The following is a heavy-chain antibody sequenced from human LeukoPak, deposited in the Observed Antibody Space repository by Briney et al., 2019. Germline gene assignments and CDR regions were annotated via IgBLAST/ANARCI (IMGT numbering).Heavy chain of an antibody. J-gene: IGHJ6*03. Sequence: GGSLRLSCAASRFSFSAYPMGWVRRAPGRGLEWVAFIRYDGSNKYYADSVKGRFTISRDNSKNTLYLQMNSLRAEDTAVYYCAKDLEPSDYYMDVWGKGTTVTVSS. CDR2: IRYDGSNK. V-gene: IGHV3-30*02. CDR3: AKDLEPSDYYMDV. D-gene: IGHD1-14*01. CDR1: RFSFSAYP.